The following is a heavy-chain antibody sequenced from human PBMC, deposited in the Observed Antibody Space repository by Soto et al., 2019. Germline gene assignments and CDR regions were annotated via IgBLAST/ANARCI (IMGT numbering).Heavy chain of an antibody. V-gene: IGHV3-9*01. CDR1: GFTFVDYA. CDR2: IRWIRGSI. Sequence: EVQLVKSGGGLIQPGRSLRLSCAASGFTFVDYAMHWVRQPPGKGLEWVSTIRWIRGSISYADSVRGRFTISRDNAKNALYLQINSLRVEDTALYYCAKDHGGGTYFFYTYMDVWGKGTTVTVS. D-gene: IGHD3-16*01. J-gene: IGHJ6*03. CDR3: AKDHGGGTYFFYTYMDV.